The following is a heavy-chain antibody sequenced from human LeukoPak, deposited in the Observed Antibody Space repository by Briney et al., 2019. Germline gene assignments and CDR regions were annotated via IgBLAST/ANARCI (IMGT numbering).Heavy chain of an antibody. CDR2: ISVGNGDS. J-gene: IGHJ3*01. D-gene: IGHD1-14*01. Sequence: ASVKVSCKASGYTFTSYTIHWVRQAPGQSLEWMGWISVGNGDSKYSQEFQGRVTLTRDTSATTAYLEVSSLRPEDMAVYYCARERGIRDAFDFWGQGTMVTVSS. CDR1: GYTFTSYT. CDR3: ARERGIRDAFDF. V-gene: IGHV1-3*03.